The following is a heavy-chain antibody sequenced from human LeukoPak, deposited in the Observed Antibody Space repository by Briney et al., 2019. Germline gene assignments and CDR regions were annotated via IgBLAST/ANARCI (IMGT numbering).Heavy chain of an antibody. Sequence: SVKVSCKASGYTFTSYYMHWVRQAPGQGLEWMGGIIPIFGTANYAQKFQGRVTITADESTSTAYMELSSLRSEDTAVYYCASHIAAAEYYFDYWGQGTLVTVSS. D-gene: IGHD6-13*01. CDR1: GYTFTSYY. J-gene: IGHJ4*02. V-gene: IGHV1-69*13. CDR3: ASHIAAAEYYFDY. CDR2: IIPIFGTA.